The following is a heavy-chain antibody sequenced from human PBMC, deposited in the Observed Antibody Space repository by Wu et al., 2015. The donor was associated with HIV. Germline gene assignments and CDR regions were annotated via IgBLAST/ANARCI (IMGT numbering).Heavy chain of an antibody. V-gene: IGHV1-46*01. D-gene: IGHD4-17*01. CDR2: INPSGGST. Sequence: QVQLVQSGAEVKKPGASVKVSCKVSGYTLTELSMHWVRQAPGQGLEWMGIINPSGGSTSYAQKFQGRVTMTRDTSTSTVYMELSSLRSEDTAVYYCASYGDLDYWGQGTLVTVSS. CDR1: GYTLTELS. J-gene: IGHJ4*02. CDR3: ASYGDLDY.